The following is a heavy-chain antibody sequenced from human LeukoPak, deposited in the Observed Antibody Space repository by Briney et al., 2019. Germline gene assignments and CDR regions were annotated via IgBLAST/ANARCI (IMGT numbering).Heavy chain of an antibody. CDR3: AIVVPDENWFDP. D-gene: IGHD2-21*01. CDR2: IYYSGST. CDR1: GGSISSSSYY. J-gene: IGHJ5*02. V-gene: IGHV4-39*01. Sequence: SETLSLTCTVSGGSISSSSYYWGWIRQPPGKGLEWIGSIYYSGSTYYNPSLKSRVTISVDTSKNQFSLKLSSVTAADTAVYYCAIVVPDENWFDPWGQGTLVTVSS.